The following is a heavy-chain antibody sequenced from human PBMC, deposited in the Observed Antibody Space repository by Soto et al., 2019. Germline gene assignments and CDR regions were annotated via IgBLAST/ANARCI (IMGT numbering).Heavy chain of an antibody. J-gene: IGHJ5*02. CDR3: AREERRREIVGWFDP. D-gene: IGHD3-16*02. Sequence: GASVKVSCKASGYIFTDYYMHWVRQAPGQGLEWMGWMNPNSGNTGYAQKFQGRVTMTRNTSISTAYMELSSLRSEDTAVYYCAREERRREIVGWFDPWGQGTLVTVSS. CDR2: MNPNSGNT. V-gene: IGHV1-8*02. CDR1: GYIFTDYY.